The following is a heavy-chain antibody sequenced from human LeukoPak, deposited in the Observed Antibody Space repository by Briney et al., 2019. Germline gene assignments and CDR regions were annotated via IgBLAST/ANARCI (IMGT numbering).Heavy chain of an antibody. CDR2: ISAYNGNT. V-gene: IGHV1-18*01. CDR1: GYTFTSYG. Sequence: ASVKVSCKASGYTFTSYGISWVRQAPGQGLEWMGWISAYNGNTNYAQKLQGRVTMTTDTSTSTAYMELRSLRSDDTAVYYCVLGSGSGSMPYLPFDYWGQGTLVTVSS. CDR3: VLGSGSGSMPYLPFDY. J-gene: IGHJ4*02. D-gene: IGHD3-10*01.